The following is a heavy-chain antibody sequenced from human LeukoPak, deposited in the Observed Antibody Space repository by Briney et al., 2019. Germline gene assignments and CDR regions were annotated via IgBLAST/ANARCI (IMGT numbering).Heavy chain of an antibody. V-gene: IGHV3-33*01. Sequence: GSSLRLSCAASGFAFSGNGMHWVPQAPGKGLEWLAIIWSDGSNQYYVDSVKGRFTISRDNSKNTLYLQMNGLRAEDTAVYFCARNRGPCASGRSYLDYWGQGTLVTVSS. CDR3: ARNRGPCASGRSYLDY. J-gene: IGHJ4*02. CDR2: IWSDGSNQ. CDR1: GFAFSGNG. D-gene: IGHD3-10*01.